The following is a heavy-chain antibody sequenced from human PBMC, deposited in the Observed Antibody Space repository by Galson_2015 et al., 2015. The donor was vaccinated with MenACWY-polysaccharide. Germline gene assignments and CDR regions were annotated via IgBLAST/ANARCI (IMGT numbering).Heavy chain of an antibody. CDR2: INTNTGNP. D-gene: IGHD4-17*01. V-gene: IGHV7-4-1*02. Sequence: SVKVSCKASGYTFTSYAMNWVRQAPGQGLEWMGWINTNTGNPTYAQGFTGRVVFSLDTSVSTAYLQISSLKAEDTAVYYCARDPKRKVTTVPTGRFDYWGQGTLVTVSS. CDR3: ARDPKRKVTTVPTGRFDY. J-gene: IGHJ4*02. CDR1: GYTFTSYA.